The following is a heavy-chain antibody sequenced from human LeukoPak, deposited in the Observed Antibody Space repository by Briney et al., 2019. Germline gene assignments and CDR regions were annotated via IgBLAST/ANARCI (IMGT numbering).Heavy chain of an antibody. Sequence: GASVKVSCKASGYTFTSYAMNWVRQAPGQGLEWMGWINTNTGNPTYAQGFTGRFVFSLDTSVSTAYLQISSLKAEDTAVYYCARDWYYYDSSGYYMDAFDIWGQGTMVTVSS. D-gene: IGHD3-22*01. CDR3: ARDWYYYDSSGYYMDAFDI. J-gene: IGHJ3*02. V-gene: IGHV7-4-1*02. CDR1: GYTFTSYA. CDR2: INTNTGNP.